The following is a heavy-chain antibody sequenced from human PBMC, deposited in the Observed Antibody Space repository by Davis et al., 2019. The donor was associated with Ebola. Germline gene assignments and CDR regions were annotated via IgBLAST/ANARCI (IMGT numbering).Heavy chain of an antibody. CDR1: GYTSNSYA. D-gene: IGHD5-12*01. CDR3: ARGRKVARMGSWFDS. J-gene: IGHJ5*01. CDR2: INAGNGNT. V-gene: IGHV1-3*01. Sequence: ASVKVSCKASGYTSNSYAISWVRQAPGQGLEWMGWINAGNGNTKYSQKFQGRVTITRDTSASTAYMELSSLRSEDTAVYYCARGRKVARMGSWFDSWGQGTLVTVSS.